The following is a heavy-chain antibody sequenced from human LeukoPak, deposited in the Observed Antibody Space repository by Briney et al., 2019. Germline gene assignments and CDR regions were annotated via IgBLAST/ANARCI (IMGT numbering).Heavy chain of an antibody. D-gene: IGHD3-9*01. CDR1: GFTFSSYA. J-gene: IGHJ1*01. CDR3: AKDTYYDILTGYRYTEYFQH. Sequence: GGSLRLSCAASGFTFSSYAMSWVRQAPGKGREWVSAISGSGGSTYYADSVKGRFTISRDNSKNTLYLQMNSLRAEDTAVYYCAKDTYYDILTGYRYTEYFQHWGQGTLVTVSS. CDR2: ISGSGGST. V-gene: IGHV3-23*01.